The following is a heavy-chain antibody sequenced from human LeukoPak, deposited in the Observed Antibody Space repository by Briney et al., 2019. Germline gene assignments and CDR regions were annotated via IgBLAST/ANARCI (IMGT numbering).Heavy chain of an antibody. Sequence: HPSETLSLTCTVSGGSISSYYWSWIRQPPGKGLEWSGYIYYSGSTNYNPSLKSRVTISVDTSKNQFSLKLSSVTAADAAVYYCARHSGLLWFGEPVNDAFDIWGQGPMVTVSS. D-gene: IGHD3-10*01. CDR1: GGSISSYY. CDR2: IYYSGST. CDR3: ARHSGLLWFGEPVNDAFDI. V-gene: IGHV4-59*01. J-gene: IGHJ3*02.